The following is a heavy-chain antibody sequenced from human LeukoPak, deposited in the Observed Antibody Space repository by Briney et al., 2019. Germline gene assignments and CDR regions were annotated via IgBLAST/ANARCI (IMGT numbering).Heavy chain of an antibody. CDR1: GYTFTSYG. CDR2: ISAYNGNT. V-gene: IGHV1-18*01. D-gene: IGHD2-15*01. CDR3: ARDVLRYCSGGSCPMDV. Sequence: GASVKVSCKASGYTFTSYGISWVRQAPGQGLEWMGWISAYNGNTNYAQKLQGRVTMTTDTSTSTAYTELRSLRSDDTAVYYCARDVLRYCSGGSCPMDVWGKGTTVTVS. J-gene: IGHJ6*03.